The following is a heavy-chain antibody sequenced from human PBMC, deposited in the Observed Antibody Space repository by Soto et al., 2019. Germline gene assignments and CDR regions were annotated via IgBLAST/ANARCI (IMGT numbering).Heavy chain of an antibody. CDR1: GFTFSSYA. V-gene: IGHV3-30-3*01. Sequence: QVQLVESGGGVVQPGRSLRLSCAASGFTFSSYAMHWVRQAPGKGLEWVAVISYDGSNKYYADSVKGRFTISRDNSKNTLYLQMNSLRAEDTAVYYCARDTRLSGYWGQGTLVTVSS. J-gene: IGHJ4*02. CDR3: ARDTRLSGY. CDR2: ISYDGSNK. D-gene: IGHD3-10*01.